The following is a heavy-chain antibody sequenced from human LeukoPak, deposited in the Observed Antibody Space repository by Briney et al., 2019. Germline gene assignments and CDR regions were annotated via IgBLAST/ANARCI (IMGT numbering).Heavy chain of an antibody. CDR3: AKEGIWDSSGPSWNDY. V-gene: IGHV1-58*02. J-gene: IGHJ4*02. Sequence: GTSVKVSCKASGFTFTSSAMQWVRQARGQRLEWIGWIVVGSGNTNYAQKFQERVTITRDMSTSTAYMELSSLRAEDTAVYYCAKEGIWDSSGPSWNDYWGQGTLVTVSS. CDR1: GFTFTSSA. CDR2: IVVGSGNT. D-gene: IGHD6-19*01.